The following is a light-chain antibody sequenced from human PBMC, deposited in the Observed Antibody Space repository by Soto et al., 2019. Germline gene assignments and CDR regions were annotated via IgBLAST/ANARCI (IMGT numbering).Light chain of an antibody. CDR1: QSVSSY. Sequence: EIVLTQSPATLSLSPGERATLSCRASQSVSSYLAWYQQKPGLAPRLLIYDASNRATGIPARFSGSGSGTDFTLTINSLEPEDFAVYYCQQRSSWLTFGGGTKVEIK. V-gene: IGKV3-11*01. CDR2: DAS. CDR3: QQRSSWLT. J-gene: IGKJ4*01.